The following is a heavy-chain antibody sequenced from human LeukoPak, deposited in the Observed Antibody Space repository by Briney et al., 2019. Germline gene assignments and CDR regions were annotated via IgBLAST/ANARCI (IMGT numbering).Heavy chain of an antibody. D-gene: IGHD1-26*01. CDR3: ARARGGSGSYGHFDS. J-gene: IGHJ4*02. CDR2: IYTSGST. V-gene: IGHV4-4*07. Sequence: PSETLSLTCTVSGDSISGYYWTWIRQPAGKGLEWIGRIYTSGSTNYNPSLKSRVTMSVDTSKSQFSLKMSSLTAADTAMYYCARARGGSGSYGHFDSWGQGTLVTVSS. CDR1: GDSISGYY.